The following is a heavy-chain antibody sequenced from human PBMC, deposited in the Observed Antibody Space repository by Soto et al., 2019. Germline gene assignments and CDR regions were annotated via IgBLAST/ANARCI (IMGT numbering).Heavy chain of an antibody. CDR1: RYTFTDYY. V-gene: IGHV1-2*02. J-gene: IGHJ4*02. CDR3: ARAGLTPLELAIIY. Sequence: QVQLVQSGAEVKKPGASVKVSCKASRYTFTDYYMHWVRQSPGQGLEWMGWIHPNSGVTKFPQKFQGRVSMTRDTAISTVYMELSGLTSDDTAVYYCARAGLTPLELAIIYWGQGTLVTVSS. D-gene: IGHD2-2*02. CDR2: IHPNSGVT.